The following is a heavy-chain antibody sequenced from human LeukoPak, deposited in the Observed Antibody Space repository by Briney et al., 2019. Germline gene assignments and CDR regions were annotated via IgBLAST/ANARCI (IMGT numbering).Heavy chain of an antibody. CDR2: IYYSGST. Sequence: PSETLSLTCTVSGGSISSYYWSWIRQPPGKGLEWIGYIYYSGSTNYNPSLKSRVTMSVDTSKNQFSLKLSSVTAADTAVYYCARAQPQELHFDYWGQGTLVTVSS. J-gene: IGHJ4*02. D-gene: IGHD1-14*01. CDR1: GGSISSYY. CDR3: ARAQPQELHFDY. V-gene: IGHV4-59*12.